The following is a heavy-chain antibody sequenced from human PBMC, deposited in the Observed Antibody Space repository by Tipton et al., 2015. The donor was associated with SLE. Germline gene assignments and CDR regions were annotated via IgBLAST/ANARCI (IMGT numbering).Heavy chain of an antibody. CDR3: AREEVGNTALDY. CDR1: GFTFSNYG. D-gene: IGHD1-26*01. J-gene: IGHJ4*02. V-gene: IGHV3-33*01. CDR2: IWYDGNDK. Sequence: SLRLSCAASGFTFSNYGMHWVRQAPGKGLEWVAIIWYDGNDKNYADSVKGRFTISRDNSKNTLNLQMNSLGVEDTAVYYCAREEVGNTALDYCGQGTLVTASS.